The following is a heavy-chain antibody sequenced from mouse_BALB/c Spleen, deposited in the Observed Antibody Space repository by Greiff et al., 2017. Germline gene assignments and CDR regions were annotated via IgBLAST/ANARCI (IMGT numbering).Heavy chain of an antibody. V-gene: IGHV1-18*01. Sequence: VQLQQSGPELVKPGASVKIPCKASGYTFTDYNMDWVKQSHGKSLEWIGDINPNNGGTIYNQKFKGKATLTVDKSSSTAYMELRSLTSEDTAVYYCARPFTTAWYFDVWGAGTTVTVSS. CDR2: INPNNGGT. D-gene: IGHD1-2*01. J-gene: IGHJ1*01. CDR1: GYTFTDYN. CDR3: ARPFTTAWYFDV.